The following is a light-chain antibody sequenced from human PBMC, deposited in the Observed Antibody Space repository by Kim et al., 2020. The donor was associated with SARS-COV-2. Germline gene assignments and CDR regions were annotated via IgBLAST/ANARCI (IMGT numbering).Light chain of an antibody. J-gene: IGKJ4*01. CDR3: QQRAGWPPA. Sequence: LSPGESAPRFCRASQSVNDYLAWYQQKPGQAPRLLISGVSNRATGIPARFSGGGSETDFTLTISSLEPEDLAVYYCQQRAGWPPAFGGGTKVDIK. V-gene: IGKV3-11*01. CDR2: GVS. CDR1: QSVNDY.